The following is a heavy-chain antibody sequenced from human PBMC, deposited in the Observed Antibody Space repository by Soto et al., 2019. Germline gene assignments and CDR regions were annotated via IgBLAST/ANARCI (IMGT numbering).Heavy chain of an antibody. D-gene: IGHD6-19*01. CDR2: IYYSGST. V-gene: IGHV4-39*01. Sequence: SETLSLTCTVSGGSISSSSYYWGWIRQPPGKGLEWIGSIYYSGSTYYNPSLKSRVTISVDTSKNQFSLKLSSVTAADTAVYYCARWVGSSGWHLGPHFDYWGQGTLVTVSS. CDR1: GGSISSSSYY. CDR3: ARWVGSSGWHLGPHFDY. J-gene: IGHJ4*02.